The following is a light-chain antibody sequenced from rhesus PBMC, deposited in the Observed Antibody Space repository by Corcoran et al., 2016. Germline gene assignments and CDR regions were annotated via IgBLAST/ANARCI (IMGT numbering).Light chain of an antibody. CDR3: QHNYGTPYS. CDR1: ENVNNY. J-gene: IGKJ2*01. V-gene: IGKV1-74*01. Sequence: DIQMTQSPSSLSASVGDRVTITCRASENVNNYLNWYQQKPGKAPKCLIYKASTLQSGVPSRFSGSGSGTDYTFTISSLQSEDVATYYCQHNYGTPYSFGQGTKVEIK. CDR2: KAS.